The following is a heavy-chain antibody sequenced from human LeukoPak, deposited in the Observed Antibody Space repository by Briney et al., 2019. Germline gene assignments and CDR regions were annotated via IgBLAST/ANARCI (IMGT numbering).Heavy chain of an antibody. D-gene: IGHD3-22*01. V-gene: IGHV3-NL1*01. CDR3: ARALYDSSGYYFDY. Sequence: GGSLRLSCAASGFIFSDYDMNWVRQAPGQGLEWVALFSSVGSYKYYADSVKGRFTISRDNSKNTLYLQMNSLRAEDTAVYYCARALYDSSGYYFDYWGQGTLVTVSS. J-gene: IGHJ4*02. CDR2: FSSVGSYK. CDR1: GFIFSDYD.